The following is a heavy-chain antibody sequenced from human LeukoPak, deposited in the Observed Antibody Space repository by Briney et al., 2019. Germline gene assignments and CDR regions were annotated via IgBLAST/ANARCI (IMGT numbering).Heavy chain of an antibody. J-gene: IGHJ2*01. CDR2: INHSGRT. CDR3: ARGGYFDL. CDR1: GGSFSGYF. V-gene: IGHV4-34*01. Sequence: PSETLSLTCAVYGGSFSGYFWSWIRQPPGKGLEWIGEINHSGRTNYNPSLNRRVTVSVDTSKNQSSLKLRSLTAADTAVYYCARGGYFDLWGRGTLVTVSS.